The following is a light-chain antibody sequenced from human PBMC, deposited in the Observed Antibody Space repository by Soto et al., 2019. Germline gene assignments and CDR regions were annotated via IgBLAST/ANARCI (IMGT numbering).Light chain of an antibody. CDR1: SGHSSYV. CDR2: LNSDGSH. J-gene: IGLJ2*01. CDR3: QTWDTGIQV. V-gene: IGLV4-69*01. Sequence: QSVLTQSPSASASLGASVKLTCTRSSGHSSYVIAWHQQQPEKGPRYLMKLNSDGSHRKGDGIPDRFSGSSSGAERYLTNSRLQSEDEADYYCQTWDTGIQVFGGGTKLTVL.